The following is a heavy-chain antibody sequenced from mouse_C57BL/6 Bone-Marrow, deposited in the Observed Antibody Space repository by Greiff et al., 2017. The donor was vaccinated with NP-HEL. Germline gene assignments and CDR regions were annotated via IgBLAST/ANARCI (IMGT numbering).Heavy chain of an antibody. V-gene: IGHV1-55*01. D-gene: IGHD2-1*01. CDR2: IYPGSGST. Sequence: VQLQQPGAALVKPGASVKMSCKASGYTFTSYWITWVKQRPGQGLEWIGDIYPGSGSTNYNEKFKSKATLTVDTSSSTAYMQLSSLTSEDSAVYYCAREDFYGNPYYFDYWGQGTTLTVSS. CDR3: AREDFYGNPYYFDY. J-gene: IGHJ2*01. CDR1: GYTFTSYW.